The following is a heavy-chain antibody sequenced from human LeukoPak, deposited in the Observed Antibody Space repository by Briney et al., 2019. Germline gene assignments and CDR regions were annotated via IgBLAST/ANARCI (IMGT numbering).Heavy chain of an antibody. D-gene: IGHD2-15*01. V-gene: IGHV3-23*01. CDR3: ANDPRGDATWFDP. CDR2: VSSSGDET. CDR1: GFTFSNYA. Sequence: GGSLRLSCAASGFTFSNYAMSWVRQPPGKGLEWVSTVSSSGDETHYADSVQGRFTITRDNSKNTLSLHMNSLGGEDTAVYYCANDPRGDATWFDPWGQGTLVTVSS. J-gene: IGHJ5*02.